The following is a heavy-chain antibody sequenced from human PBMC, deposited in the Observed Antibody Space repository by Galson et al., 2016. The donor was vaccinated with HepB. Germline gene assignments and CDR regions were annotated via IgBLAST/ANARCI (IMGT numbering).Heavy chain of an antibody. CDR3: ARGGSGSYYKGEDYYYGMDV. CDR2: ISYDGSSK. CDR1: GFTFSSYA. Sequence: SLRLSCAASGFTFSSYAMHWVRQAPGKGLEWVAVISYDGSSKYYTDSGKGRFTISRDNSKNTLNLQMNSLRAEDTAMYYCARGGSGSYYKGEDYYYGMDVWGQGTTVIVSS. V-gene: IGHV3-33*01. J-gene: IGHJ6*02. D-gene: IGHD3-10*01.